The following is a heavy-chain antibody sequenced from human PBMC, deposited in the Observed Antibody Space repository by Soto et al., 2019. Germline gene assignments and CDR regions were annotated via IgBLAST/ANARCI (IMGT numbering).Heavy chain of an antibody. V-gene: IGHV3-7*01. D-gene: IGHD6-19*01. J-gene: IGHJ3*02. CDR2: IKQDGSEK. Sequence: EVQLVESGGGLVQPGGSLRLSCAASGFTFSSYWMSWVRQAPGKGLEWVANIKQDGSEKYYVDSVKGRFTISRDNAKNSLYLQMNSLRAEDTAVYYCAREWLVELPDAFDIWGQGTMVTVSS. CDR3: AREWLVELPDAFDI. CDR1: GFTFSSYW.